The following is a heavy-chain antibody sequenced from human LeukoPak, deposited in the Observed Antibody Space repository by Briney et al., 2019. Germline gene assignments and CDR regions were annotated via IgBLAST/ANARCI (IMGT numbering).Heavy chain of an antibody. J-gene: IGHJ4*02. V-gene: IGHV4-31*03. D-gene: IGHD3-22*01. CDR3: ARVSYYDSSGYPERGFDY. CDR1: GGSISSGGYY. Sequence: SETLSLTCTVYGGSISSGGYYWSWIRQHPGKGLEWIGYIYYSGSTYHNPSLKSRVTISVDTSKNQFSLKLSSVTAADTAVYYCARVSYYDSSGYPERGFDYWGQGTLVTVSS. CDR2: IYYSGST.